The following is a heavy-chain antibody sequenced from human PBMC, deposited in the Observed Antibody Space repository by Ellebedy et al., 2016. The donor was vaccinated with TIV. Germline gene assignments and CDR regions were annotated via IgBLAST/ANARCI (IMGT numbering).Heavy chain of an antibody. D-gene: IGHD3-9*01. CDR3: ASYDNLTGYDY. V-gene: IGHV3-9*01. CDR2: IRWNSGSI. J-gene: IGHJ4*02. Sequence: SLKISCASSGSTFDDYVMHRVRHAPGKGLEWVSGIRWNSGSIGYADSVKGRFTISRDNAKNSLYLQMNSLRAEYTALYYCASYDNLTGYDYWGQGTLVTVSS. CDR1: GSTFDDYV.